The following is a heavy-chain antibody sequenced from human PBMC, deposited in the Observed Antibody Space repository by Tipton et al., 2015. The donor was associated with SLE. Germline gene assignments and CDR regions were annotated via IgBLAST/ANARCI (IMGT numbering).Heavy chain of an antibody. V-gene: IGHV3-7*03. CDR2: IKQDGSDK. D-gene: IGHD5-24*01. Sequence: SLRLSCAASGFTFSTYWMSWVRQAPGKGLEWVANIKQDGSDKNYVDSVKGRFTISRDNAKNSLSLQMNSLRAEDTAVYYCARDKGPVEMATIFAFDIWGQGTMVTVSS. CDR3: ARDKGPVEMATIFAFDI. CDR1: GFTFSTYW. J-gene: IGHJ3*02.